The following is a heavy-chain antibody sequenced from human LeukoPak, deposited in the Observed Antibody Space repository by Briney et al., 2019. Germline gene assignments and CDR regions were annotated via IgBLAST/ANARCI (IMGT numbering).Heavy chain of an antibody. V-gene: IGHV1-18*01. CDR1: GYTFTSYG. CDR2: ISAYNGNT. CDR3: ARVVVGATTGYYYYMDV. Sequence: ASVKVSCKASGYTFTSYGISWVRQAPGQGLEWMGWISAYNGNTNYAQKLQGRVTMTTDTSTSTAYMELRSLRSDDTAVYYCARVVVGATTGYYYYMDVWGKGTTVTVSS. J-gene: IGHJ6*03. D-gene: IGHD1-26*01.